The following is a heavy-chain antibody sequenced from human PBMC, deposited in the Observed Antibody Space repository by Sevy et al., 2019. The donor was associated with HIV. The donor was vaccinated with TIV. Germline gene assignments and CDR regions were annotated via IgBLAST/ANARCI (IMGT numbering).Heavy chain of an antibody. J-gene: IGHJ4*02. V-gene: IGHV3-73*01. Sequence: GGSLRLSCEASGFSFRDSAVHWVRQPFGKGLEWVGRIKSKGDNYATLYSSSVKGRFILSRDDSSNTAYLQMNSLQTEDMAIYYCRSLDLVVTVATFRGRNQKTSDWWGQGSLVTVSS. D-gene: IGHD2-21*02. CDR1: GFSFRDSA. CDR2: IKSKGDNYAT. CDR3: RSLDLVVTVATFRGRNQKTSDW.